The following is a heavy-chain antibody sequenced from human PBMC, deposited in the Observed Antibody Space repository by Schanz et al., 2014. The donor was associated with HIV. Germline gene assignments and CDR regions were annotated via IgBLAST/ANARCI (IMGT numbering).Heavy chain of an antibody. CDR1: GFTFSTYG. Sequence: QVQLVESGGGVVQPGRSLRLSCAASGFTFSTYGMHWVRQGPGKGLEGVAVIWYDGSNKYYADSVKGRFTISRDNSKNTLYLQMSSLRVEDTAVYYCANEEVPNDYWGQGTLVTVSS. V-gene: IGHV3-33*06. J-gene: IGHJ4*02. CDR2: IWYDGSNK. CDR3: ANEEVPNDY.